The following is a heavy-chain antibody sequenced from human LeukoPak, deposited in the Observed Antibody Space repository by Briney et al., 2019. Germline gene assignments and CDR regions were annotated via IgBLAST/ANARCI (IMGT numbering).Heavy chain of an antibody. Sequence: SETLSLTCAVFGGSFSNYYLSWIRQSPGKGLEWVGEINHSGSTNFNPYFESRVAISLDTSKNHFYLMLSSVTTADTPVDYCATNFFGIGYTYGRYGAYSHGLDVWGQGTTVTVSS. J-gene: IGHJ6*02. CDR1: GGSFSNYY. V-gene: IGHV4-34*01. CDR2: INHSGST. D-gene: IGHD5-18*01. CDR3: ATNFFGIGYTYGRYGAYSHGLDV.